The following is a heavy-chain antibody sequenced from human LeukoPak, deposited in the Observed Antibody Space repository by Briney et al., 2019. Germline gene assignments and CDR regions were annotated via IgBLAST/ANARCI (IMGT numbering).Heavy chain of an antibody. D-gene: IGHD6-13*01. V-gene: IGHV4-59*08. CDR2: IYYSGST. Sequence: SETLSLTCTVSGGSISSYYWSWIRQPPGKGLEWIGYIYYSGSTNYNPSLKSRVTISVDTSKNQFSLKLSSVTAADTAVYYCARLASSSWYYFDYWGQGTLVTVSS. CDR3: ARLASSSWYYFDY. CDR1: GGSISSYY. J-gene: IGHJ4*02.